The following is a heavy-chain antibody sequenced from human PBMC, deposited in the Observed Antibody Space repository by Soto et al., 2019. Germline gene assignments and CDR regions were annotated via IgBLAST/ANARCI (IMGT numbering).Heavy chain of an antibody. J-gene: IGHJ4*02. V-gene: IGHV3-23*01. Sequence: EVQLLESGGGLVQPGGSLRLSCAASGFIFSSYAMSWVRQAPGKGLEWVSAISGSGDITYYADSVKGRFTISRDNSKNTLYLQTNSLRAEDTAVYYCAKRPRTWTTVTTISYYYFDYWGQGTLVTVSS. CDR2: ISGSGDIT. CDR1: GFIFSSYA. CDR3: AKRPRTWTTVTTISYYYFDY. D-gene: IGHD4-17*01.